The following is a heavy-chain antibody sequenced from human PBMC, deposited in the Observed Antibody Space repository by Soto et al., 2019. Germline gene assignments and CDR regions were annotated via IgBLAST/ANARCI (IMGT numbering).Heavy chain of an antibody. CDR2: IYYSGST. J-gene: IGHJ4*02. V-gene: IGHV4-30-4*01. D-gene: IGHD3-22*01. CDR1: GGSISSGDYY. Sequence: SETLSLTCTVSGGSISSGDYYWSWIRQPPGKGLEWIGYIYYSGSTYYNPSLKSRVTISVDTSKNQFSLKLGSVTAADTAVYYCARKSGDYYDSSGYYDYWGQGTLVTVSS. CDR3: ARKSGDYYDSSGYYDY.